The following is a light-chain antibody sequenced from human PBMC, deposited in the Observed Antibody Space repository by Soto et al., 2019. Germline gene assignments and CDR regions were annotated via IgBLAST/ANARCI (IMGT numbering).Light chain of an antibody. CDR3: QSYDSSLSGWV. V-gene: IGLV1-40*01. CDR2: GNS. J-gene: IGLJ3*02. Sequence: QSVLTQPPSVSGAPGQRVTISCTGSSSNIGAGYDVHWYQQLPGTAPKLLIYGNSNRPSGVPDRFSGSKSGTSAYLAITGLQAEDEADYYCQSYDSSLSGWVLGGGTKLTVL. CDR1: SSNIGAGYD.